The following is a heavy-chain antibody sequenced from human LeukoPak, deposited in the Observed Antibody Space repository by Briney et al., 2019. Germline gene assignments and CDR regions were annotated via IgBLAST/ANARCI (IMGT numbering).Heavy chain of an antibody. J-gene: IGHJ4*02. D-gene: IGHD5-12*01. CDR3: ARGRSTGYPYYFEY. Sequence: ASVKVSCKASGYTFTSYDINWVRQSTGQGLEWMGWMNPNSGSTGYAQKFQGRITITRNPSISTAYMELSGLRSEDPAVYYCARGRSTGYPYYFEYWGLGTLVTVSS. V-gene: IGHV1-8*03. CDR2: MNPNSGST. CDR1: GYTFTSYD.